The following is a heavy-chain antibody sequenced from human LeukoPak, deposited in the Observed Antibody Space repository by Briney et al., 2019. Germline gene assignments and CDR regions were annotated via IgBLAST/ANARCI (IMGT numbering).Heavy chain of an antibody. CDR3: ARGELLWFGELYRIDAFDI. CDR1: GGTLRNYA. V-gene: IGHV1-69*06. J-gene: IGHJ3*02. D-gene: IGHD3-10*01. Sequence: EASVKVSCKASGGTLRNYAINWVRQAPGQRLEWMGGIIPMFGTANYAQKFQGRVTITADKSTGTVYMELRSLTSEDTAVYYCARGELLWFGELYRIDAFDIWGQGTMVIVSS. CDR2: IIPMFGTA.